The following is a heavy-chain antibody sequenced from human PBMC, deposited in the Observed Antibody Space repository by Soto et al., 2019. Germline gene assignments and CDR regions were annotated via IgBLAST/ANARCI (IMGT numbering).Heavy chain of an antibody. CDR2: VNPNNGDT. Sequence: QVQLVQSGAELKKPGASVKVSCKASGYTFSNYDMNWVRQATGQGPEWIGWVNPNNGDTGYAQKFNGRVTLPTDISTTTAYMELTSLRSEDTAIYYCAKVSRKGSAIDFDYWGQGTLITVSS. V-gene: IGHV1-8*01. CDR1: GYTFSNYD. D-gene: IGHD3-10*01. CDR3: AKVSRKGSAIDFDY. J-gene: IGHJ4*02.